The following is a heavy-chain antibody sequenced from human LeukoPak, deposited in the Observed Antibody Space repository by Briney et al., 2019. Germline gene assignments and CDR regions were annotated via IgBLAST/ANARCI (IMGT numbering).Heavy chain of an antibody. V-gene: IGHV4-59*01. CDR3: ARVGTYGSGSYLSWLDY. CDR1: SGSISNYY. J-gene: IGHJ4*02. D-gene: IGHD3-10*01. Sequence: SETLSLTCIVSSGSISNYYWSWIRQPPGKGLEWIGYIHYSGSTNYSPSLKSRVTISVDTSKNQFSLKLSSVTAADTAVYYCARVGTYGSGSYLSWLDYWGQGTLVTVSS. CDR2: IHYSGST.